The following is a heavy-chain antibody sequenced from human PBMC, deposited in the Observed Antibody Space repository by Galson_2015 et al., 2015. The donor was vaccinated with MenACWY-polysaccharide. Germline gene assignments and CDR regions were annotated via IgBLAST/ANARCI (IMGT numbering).Heavy chain of an antibody. V-gene: IGHV3-74*01. CDR3: SRPLDSGTYALGY. D-gene: IGHD3-10*01. CDR2: IKYDGSIT. J-gene: IGHJ4*02. Sequence: SLRLSCAASGFTFSNYWMHWVRQSPGTGVEWVSIIKYDGSITGCADSVKGRFTIVRDNAKNTLYLQMDSLTAEDTAVYYCSRPLDSGTYALGYWGQGTLVTVSS. CDR1: GFTFSNYW.